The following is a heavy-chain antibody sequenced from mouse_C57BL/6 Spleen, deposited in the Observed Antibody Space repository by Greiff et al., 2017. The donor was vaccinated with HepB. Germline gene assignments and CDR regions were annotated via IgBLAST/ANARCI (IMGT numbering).Heavy chain of an antibody. Sequence: QVQLKESGPGLVQPSQRLSITCTVSGFSLTSYGVHWVRQSPGKGLEWLGVIWSGGSTDYNAAFISRLSISKDNSKSQVFFKMNSLQADDTAIYYCARIGDYDENAMDYWGQGTSVTVSS. CDR3: ARIGDYDENAMDY. V-gene: IGHV2-2*01. D-gene: IGHD2-4*01. J-gene: IGHJ4*01. CDR2: IWSGGST. CDR1: GFSLTSYG.